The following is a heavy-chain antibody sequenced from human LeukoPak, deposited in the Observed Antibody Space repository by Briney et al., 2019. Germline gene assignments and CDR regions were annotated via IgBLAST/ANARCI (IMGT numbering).Heavy chain of an antibody. V-gene: IGHV5-51*01. CDR2: TYPGDSDT. J-gene: IGHJ4*02. D-gene: IGHD3-10*01. CDR1: GYSFITHW. CDR3: AKGAGGSGSYYPYF. Sequence: GESLKISCKASGYSFITHWIARVRQTPGKGLEWMGITYPGDSDTKYSPSFQGQVTISADKSISTAYLQWSSLKASDTAMYYCAKGAGGSGSYYPYFWGQGTLVTVSS.